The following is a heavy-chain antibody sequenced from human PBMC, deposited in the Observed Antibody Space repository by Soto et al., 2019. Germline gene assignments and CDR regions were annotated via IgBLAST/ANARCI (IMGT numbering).Heavy chain of an antibody. V-gene: IGHV3-23*01. Sequence: GGSLRLSCAASGFTFSSYAMSWVRQAPGKGLEWVSAISGSGGSTYYADSVKGRFTISRDNSKNTLYLQMNSLRAEDTAVYYCAKVGSSITMVRGVILGPYYYYYMDVWGKGTTVTVSS. J-gene: IGHJ6*03. CDR2: ISGSGGST. CDR3: AKVGSSITMVRGVILGPYYYYYMDV. D-gene: IGHD3-10*01. CDR1: GFTFSSYA.